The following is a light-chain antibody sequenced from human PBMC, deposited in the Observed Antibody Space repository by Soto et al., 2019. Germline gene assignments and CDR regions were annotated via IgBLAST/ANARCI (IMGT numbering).Light chain of an antibody. CDR1: RSNIGNNA. Sequence: QSVLTQPPSASGTPGQRVTISCSGSRSNIGNNAVTWYQQFPGTAPKLLIYNNNQRPSGVTDRFSGSKSGTSASLAISGLQSEDEAYYYCATWDDSLNARGVFGGGTKLTVL. J-gene: IGLJ3*02. CDR2: NNN. V-gene: IGLV1-44*01. CDR3: ATWDDSLNARGV.